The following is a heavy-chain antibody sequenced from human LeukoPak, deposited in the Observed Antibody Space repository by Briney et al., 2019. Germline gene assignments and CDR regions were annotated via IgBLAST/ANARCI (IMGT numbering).Heavy chain of an antibody. J-gene: IGHJ6*02. CDR3: AILSRANEYGMDV. CDR1: GGSISSGGYY. V-gene: IGHV4-31*03. Sequence: SETLSLTCTVSGGSISSGGYYWSWIRQHPGKGLEWIGYIYYSGSTYYNPSLKSRVTISVDTSKNQFSLKLSSVTAADTAVYYCAILSRANEYGMDVWGQGTTVTVSS. D-gene: IGHD2-2*01. CDR2: IYYSGST.